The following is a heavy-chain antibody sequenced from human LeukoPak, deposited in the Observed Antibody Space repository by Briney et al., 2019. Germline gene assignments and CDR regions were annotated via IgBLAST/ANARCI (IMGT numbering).Heavy chain of an antibody. Sequence: GSLRLSCAASGFTFSSSTMNWVRQAPGKGLEWIGEINHSGSTNYNPSLKSRVTISVDTSKNQFSLKLSSVTAADTAVYYCARDCSSTSCYWGLYYYYYGMDVWGQGTTVTASS. CDR1: GFTFSSST. V-gene: IGHV4-34*01. CDR2: INHSGST. J-gene: IGHJ6*02. D-gene: IGHD2-2*01. CDR3: ARDCSSTSCYWGLYYYYYGMDV.